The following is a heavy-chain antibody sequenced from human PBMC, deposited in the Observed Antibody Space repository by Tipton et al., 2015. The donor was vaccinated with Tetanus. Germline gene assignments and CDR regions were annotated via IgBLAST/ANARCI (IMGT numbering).Heavy chain of an antibody. Sequence: TLSLTCAVSGTSFSAYYWSWIRQPPGKGLEWIGDIYPSGSTTYNPSLKSRVTISVDRSKNQVSLEMNSVIDAGAAVYYYARGLGDVSPHYGSTWPYFFAFWGPGALGTPSS. D-gene: IGHD3-16*01. CDR2: IYPSGST. V-gene: IGHV4-34*01. J-gene: IGHJ4*02. CDR3: ARGLGDVSPHYGSTWPYFFAF. CDR1: GTSFSAYY.